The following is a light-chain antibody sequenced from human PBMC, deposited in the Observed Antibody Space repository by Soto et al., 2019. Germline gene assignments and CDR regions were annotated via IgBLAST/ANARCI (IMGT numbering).Light chain of an antibody. CDR1: SSDVGSYNS. Sequence: QFALTQPASVSGSPGQSIAISCTGTSSDVGSYNSVSWYQQHPGKAPKLMIYEGSKRPSGVSDRFSGSKSGITASLTISGLQAEYEAPYYCSSYTTSNTWVFGGGTKLTVL. CDR3: SSYTTSNTWV. V-gene: IGLV2-14*02. J-gene: IGLJ3*02. CDR2: EGS.